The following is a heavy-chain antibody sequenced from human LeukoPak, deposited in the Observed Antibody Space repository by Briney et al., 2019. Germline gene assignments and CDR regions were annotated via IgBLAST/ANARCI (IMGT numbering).Heavy chain of an antibody. CDR3: ARRGVLMAFDY. V-gene: IGHV4-30-2*01. J-gene: IGHJ4*02. D-gene: IGHD3-10*01. Sequence: SETLSLTCTVSGGSISSGGYYWSWIRQPPGKGLEWIGYIYHSGSTYYNPSLKSRVTISVDRSKNQFSLKLSSVTAADTAVYYCARRGVLMAFDYWGQGTLVTVSS. CDR2: IYHSGST. CDR1: GGSISSGGYY.